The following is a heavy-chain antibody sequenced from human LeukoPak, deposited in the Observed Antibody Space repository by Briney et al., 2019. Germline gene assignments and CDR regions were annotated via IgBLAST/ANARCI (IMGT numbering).Heavy chain of an antibody. D-gene: IGHD3-9*01. V-gene: IGHV4-59*08. Sequence: PSETLSLTCTVSGGSISSYYWSWIRQPPGKGLEWIGYIYYSGSTNYNPSLKSRVTISVDTSKNQFSLKLSSVTAADTAVYYCARLPYYDILTGYYYYYGMDVWGQGTTVTVSS. CDR1: GGSISSYY. CDR2: IYYSGST. CDR3: ARLPYYDILTGYYYYYGMDV. J-gene: IGHJ6*02.